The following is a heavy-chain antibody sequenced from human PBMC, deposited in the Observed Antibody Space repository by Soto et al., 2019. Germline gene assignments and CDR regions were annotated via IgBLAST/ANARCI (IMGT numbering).Heavy chain of an antibody. Sequence: SETLSLTCTVSGGSISSGDYYWSWIRQPPGKGLEWIGYIYYSGSTYYNPSLKSRVTISVDTSKNQFSLKLSSVTAADTAVYYCARVTSDALWSGFDYRGQGTLVTVSS. CDR1: GGSISSGDYY. J-gene: IGHJ4*02. V-gene: IGHV4-30-4*01. CDR3: ARVTSDALWSGFDY. D-gene: IGHD2-21*01. CDR2: IYYSGST.